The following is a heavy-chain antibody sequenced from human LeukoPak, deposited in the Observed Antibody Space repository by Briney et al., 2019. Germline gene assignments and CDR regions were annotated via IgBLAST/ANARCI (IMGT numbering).Heavy chain of an antibody. CDR3: ARVSPGSASDY. D-gene: IGHD3-10*01. CDR2: INPSGGST. V-gene: IGHV1-46*01. Sequence: GASLKVSRTPARSIFPRYYLHSVGQAPGQRLEWMGIINPSGGSTSYAQKFQGRVTMTRDTSTSTVYMELSSLRSEETAVYYCARVSPGSASDYWGRGTQVSVS. J-gene: IGHJ4*02. CDR1: RSIFPRYY.